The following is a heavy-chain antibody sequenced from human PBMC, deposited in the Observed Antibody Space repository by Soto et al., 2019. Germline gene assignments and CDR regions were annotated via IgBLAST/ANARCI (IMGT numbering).Heavy chain of an antibody. CDR2: IYSGGST. J-gene: IGHJ3*02. CDR1: GFTVSSNH. CDR3: ARARSFFDI. V-gene: IGHV3-53*01. Sequence: EVQLVESGGGLIQPGGSLRLSCAASGFTVSSNHMSWVRQAPGKGLEWVSVIYSGGSTYYADSVKGRFTISRDTSKNTLYLQMNSLTAEDTTVYYCARARSFFDIWGQGTMVTVSS.